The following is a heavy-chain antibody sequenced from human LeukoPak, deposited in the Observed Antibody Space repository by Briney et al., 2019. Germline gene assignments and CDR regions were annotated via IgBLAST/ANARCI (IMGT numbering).Heavy chain of an antibody. J-gene: IGHJ4*02. D-gene: IGHD3-10*01. CDR1: LFTFYDYG. CDR3: ARSGYYGSGSYSDY. CDR2: INWHGDRP. V-gene: IGHV3-20*04. Sequence: GGALRLSRAPSLFTFYDYGMSWVRQAPRKGLAWVSGINWHGDRPGSADAVKGRFTISRDNAKNFLYLQMNGLRAEDKALDYCARSGYYGSGSYSDYWGQGTLVTVSS.